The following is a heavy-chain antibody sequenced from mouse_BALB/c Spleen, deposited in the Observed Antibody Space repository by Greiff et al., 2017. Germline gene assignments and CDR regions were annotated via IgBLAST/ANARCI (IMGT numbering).Heavy chain of an antibody. V-gene: IGHV5-4*02. D-gene: IGHD3-1*01. Sequence: EVMLVESGGGLVKPGGSLKLSCAASGFTFSDYYMYWVRQTPEKRLEWVATISDGGSYTYYPDSVKGRFTISRDNAKNNLYLQMSSLKSEDTAMYYCARDPARATRYYAMDYWGQGTSVTVSS. CDR2: ISDGGSYT. J-gene: IGHJ4*01. CDR1: GFTFSDYY. CDR3: ARDPARATRYYAMDY.